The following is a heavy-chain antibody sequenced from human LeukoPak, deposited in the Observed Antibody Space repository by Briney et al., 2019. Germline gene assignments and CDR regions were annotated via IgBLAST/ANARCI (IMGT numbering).Heavy chain of an antibody. Sequence: SETLSLTCTVSGGSISSYYWSWIRQPPGKGLEWIAYISDIGSINYNPSLKSRVTISVDTSKNQFSLKLSSVTAADTAVYYCARRVGYCSGGSCYSIDYWGQGTLVTVSS. CDR3: ARRVGYCSGGSCYSIDY. CDR2: ISDIGSI. J-gene: IGHJ4*02. CDR1: GGSISSYY. V-gene: IGHV4-59*12. D-gene: IGHD2-15*01.